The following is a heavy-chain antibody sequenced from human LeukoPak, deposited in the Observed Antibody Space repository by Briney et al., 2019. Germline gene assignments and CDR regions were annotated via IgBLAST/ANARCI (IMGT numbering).Heavy chain of an antibody. CDR2: ISYDGSNK. Sequence: GRSLRLSCAASGFTFSSCAMHWVRQAPGKGLEWVAVISYDGSNKYYADSVKGRFTISRDNSKNTLYLQMNSLRAEDTAVYYCARGAVVGATTLDYWGQGTLVTVSS. CDR1: GFTFSSCA. CDR3: ARGAVVGATTLDY. D-gene: IGHD1-26*01. V-gene: IGHV3-30-3*01. J-gene: IGHJ4*02.